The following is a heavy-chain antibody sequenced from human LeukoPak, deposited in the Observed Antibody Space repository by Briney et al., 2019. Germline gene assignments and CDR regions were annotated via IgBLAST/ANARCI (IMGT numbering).Heavy chain of an antibody. CDR1: GFTISSYS. CDR3: ERGASVVAGNDNAFDI. V-gene: IGHV3-21*01. J-gene: IGHJ3*02. Sequence: AGSLTLTCAASGFTISSYSMNWVRQAPGKGLEWVSSISTSSSYIYYADSVKGRFTISRDNAKKSLYLQMNSLSADATAVYYCERGASVVAGNDNAFDIWGQGTMVTVSS. CDR2: ISTSSSYI. D-gene: IGHD6-19*01.